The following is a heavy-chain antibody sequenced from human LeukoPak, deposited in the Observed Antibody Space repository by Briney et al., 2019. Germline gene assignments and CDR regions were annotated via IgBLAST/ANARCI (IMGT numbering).Heavy chain of an antibody. CDR1: GYTFTGYY. Sequence: GASVKVSCKASGYTFTGYYMHWVRQAPGQGLEWMGWINPNSGGTNYAQKFQGRVTMTRDTSVSTAYMELSRLRSDDTAVYYCARDQSSSWFFDYWGQGTLVTVSS. D-gene: IGHD6-13*01. CDR3: ARDQSSSWFFDY. J-gene: IGHJ4*02. CDR2: INPNSGGT. V-gene: IGHV1-2*02.